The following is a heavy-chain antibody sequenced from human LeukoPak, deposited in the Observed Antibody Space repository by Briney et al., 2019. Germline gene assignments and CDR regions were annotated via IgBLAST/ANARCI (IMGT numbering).Heavy chain of an antibody. D-gene: IGHD3-22*01. V-gene: IGHV3-30-3*01. J-gene: IGHJ2*01. Sequence: GGSLRLSCAASGFTFSSYAMHWVRQAPGKGLEWVAVISYDGSNKYYADSVKGRFTISRDNSKNTLYLQMNSLRAEDTAVFYCARGGYYDSSGYCDLWGRGTLVTVSS. CDR3: ARGGYYDSSGYCDL. CDR1: GFTFSSYA. CDR2: ISYDGSNK.